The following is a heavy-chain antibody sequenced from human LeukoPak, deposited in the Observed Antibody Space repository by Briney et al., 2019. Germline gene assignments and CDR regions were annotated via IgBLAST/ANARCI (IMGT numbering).Heavy chain of an antibody. D-gene: IGHD6-19*01. CDR2: IKQDGSEK. CDR1: GFTFSSYW. J-gene: IGHJ4*02. CDR3: ARRPKHRWRMYSSGWYAFDY. V-gene: IGHV3-7*01. Sequence: GSLRLSCAASGFTFSSYWMSWVRQAPGKGLEWVANIKQDGSEKYYVDSVKGRFTISRDNAKNSLYLQMNSLRAEDTAVYYCARRPKHRWRMYSSGWYAFDYWGQGTLVTVSS.